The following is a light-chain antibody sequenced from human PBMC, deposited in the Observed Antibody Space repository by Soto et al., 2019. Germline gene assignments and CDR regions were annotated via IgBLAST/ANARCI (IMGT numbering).Light chain of an antibody. CDR3: QHWTDYSWT. CDR2: KTS. V-gene: IGKV1-5*03. J-gene: IGKJ1*01. Sequence: IHMTQSPSTLSAAVGDRVTITCRASQSPTMSLAWYQQKPGKAPNLLIYKTSSLESGVPSRFSGCGSGTDFTLTISSLQPDDFAPYYGQHWTDYSWTFGQGTKVAVK. CDR1: QSPTMS.